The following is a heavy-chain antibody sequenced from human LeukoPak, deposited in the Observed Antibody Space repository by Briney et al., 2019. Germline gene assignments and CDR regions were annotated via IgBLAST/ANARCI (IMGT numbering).Heavy chain of an antibody. J-gene: IGHJ6*02. D-gene: IGHD3-16*02. CDR1: GFTFRGFL. CDR3: VRDYHYGMDV. CDR2: IKQDGSEK. V-gene: IGHV3-7*01. Sequence: GGSLRLSCAASGFTFRGFLMSWVRQTPGKGLEWVANIKQDGSEKYYADSVKGRFTISRDNTKNTLYLQMNSLRAEDTAVFHCVRDYHYGMDVWGQGTTVTVSS.